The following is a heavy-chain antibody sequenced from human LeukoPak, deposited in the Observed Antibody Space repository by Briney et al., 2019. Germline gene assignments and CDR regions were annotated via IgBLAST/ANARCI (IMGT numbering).Heavy chain of an antibody. J-gene: IGHJ6*02. CDR1: GLTLSSNY. V-gene: IGHV3-66*02. D-gene: IGHD6-13*01. CDR3: ARGFGKAAADVFGGYTMDV. Sequence: GGSLRLSCAASGLTLSSNYMSWVRQPPGKALEWVSLIYAGGSTYYAHSVRGRFTISRDNSKNTLYLQMNSLTPEDTAVYYCARGFGKAAADVFGGYTMDVWGQGTTVIVSS. CDR2: IYAGGST.